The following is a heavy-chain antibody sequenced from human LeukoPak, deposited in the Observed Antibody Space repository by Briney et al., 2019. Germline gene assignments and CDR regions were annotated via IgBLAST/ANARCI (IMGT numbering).Heavy chain of an antibody. D-gene: IGHD3-10*01. J-gene: IGHJ4*02. CDR3: ARSRGVSDY. CDR2: IWYDGSNK. V-gene: IGHV3-33*01. CDR1: GFTFSSYG. Sequence: GGSLRLSCAASGFTFSSYGMHWVRQAPGKGLEWVAVIWYDGSNKYYADSVKGRFTISRDNAKNSLYLQMSSLRDDDTAVYFCARSRGVSDYWGQGTLVTVSS.